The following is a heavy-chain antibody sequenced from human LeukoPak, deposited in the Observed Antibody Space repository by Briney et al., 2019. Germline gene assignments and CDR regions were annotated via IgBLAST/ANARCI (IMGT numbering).Heavy chain of an antibody. D-gene: IGHD5-18*01. V-gene: IGHV3-23*01. CDR3: AKDARGYSYGYGIYYYYMDV. J-gene: IGHJ6*03. CDR1: GFTFSSYA. CDR2: ISGSGGST. Sequence: GGSLRLSCAASGFTFSSYAMSWVRQAPGKGLEWVSAISGSGGSTYYADSVKGRFTISRDNSKNTLYLQMNSLRAEDTAVYYCAKDARGYSYGYGIYYYYMDVWGKGTTVTISS.